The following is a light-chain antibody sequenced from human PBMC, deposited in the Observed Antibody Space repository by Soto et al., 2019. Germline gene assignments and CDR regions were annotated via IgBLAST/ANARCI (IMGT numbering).Light chain of an antibody. CDR1: QSVSSN. V-gene: IGKV3-15*01. CDR2: GAS. CDR3: QQYNNWPPLT. J-gene: IGKJ4*01. Sequence: EIVMTQSPATLSVSPGERATLSCRASQSVSSNLAWYQQKPGQAPRLLIYGASTRATGIPARFSGSGSGTEFTLTISDVEPEDFAVYYCQQYNNWPPLTFGGGTKVDIK.